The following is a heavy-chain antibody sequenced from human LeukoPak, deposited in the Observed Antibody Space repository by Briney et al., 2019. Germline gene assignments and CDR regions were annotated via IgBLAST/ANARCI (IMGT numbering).Heavy chain of an antibody. CDR3: AKGGNSEYSSSSY. Sequence: PSETLSLTCAVSGYSLSSGYYWGWIRKPPGKGLEWSRSIYHSGSTYYNPSLKSRVTISVDTSKNQFSLKLNSVTAADTAVYYCAKGGNSEYSSSSYWGQGTLVTVSS. CDR2: IYHSGST. V-gene: IGHV4-38-2*01. CDR1: GYSLSSGYY. J-gene: IGHJ4*02. D-gene: IGHD6-6*01.